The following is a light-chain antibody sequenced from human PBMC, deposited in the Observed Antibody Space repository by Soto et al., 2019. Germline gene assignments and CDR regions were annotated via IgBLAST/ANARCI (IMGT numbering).Light chain of an antibody. CDR3: QQYGDPPYT. J-gene: IGKJ2*01. CDR1: QNIYSNY. CDR2: HSS. V-gene: IGKV3-20*01. Sequence: IVVTQSPGSLSLSPGEGASLSCRTSQNIYSNYLAWYQHKPGRSPRLLIYHSSTRAAGTPDRFSGSGSGTDFALTISRLEPEDFAVYCCQQYGDPPYTFGQGTRVEIK.